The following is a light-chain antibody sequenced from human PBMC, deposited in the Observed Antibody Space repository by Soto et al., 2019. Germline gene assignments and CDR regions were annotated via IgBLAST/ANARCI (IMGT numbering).Light chain of an antibody. J-gene: IGKJ1*01. V-gene: IGKV3-20*01. CDR2: GGS. Sequence: EDGLKKSPGTLSLATGERANLSCRASQSVSSSSVAWYQQKRGQAPRLLIYGGSSRATGIPDRFSASASGTDFTLTISRLETEDFAVYLCQQYFSSGTFCQVTKVDIK. CDR3: QQYFSSGT. CDR1: QSVSSSS.